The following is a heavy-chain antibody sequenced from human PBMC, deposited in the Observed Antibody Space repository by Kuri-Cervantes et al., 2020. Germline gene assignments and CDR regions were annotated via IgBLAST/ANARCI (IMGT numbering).Heavy chain of an antibody. Sequence: ASVKVSCKASGGTFSSYAISWVRQAPGQGLEWMGWININSGGTYYAQKFQGWVNMTRDTSISTAYMELSRLRYDDTAVYYCAREGDYYDSGGYYFDYWGQGTLVTVSS. D-gene: IGHD3-22*01. CDR2: ININSGGT. CDR3: AREGDYYDSGGYYFDY. V-gene: IGHV1-2*04. CDR1: GGTFSSYA. J-gene: IGHJ4*02.